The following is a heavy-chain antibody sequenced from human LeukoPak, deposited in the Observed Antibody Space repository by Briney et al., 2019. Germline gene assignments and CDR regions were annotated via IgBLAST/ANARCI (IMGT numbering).Heavy chain of an antibody. D-gene: IGHD6-19*01. V-gene: IGHV1-46*01. CDR3: ARGLAPWQWLPYYYYYYMDV. Sequence: ASVKVSCKASGYTFTSYYMHWVRQAPGQGLEWMGIINPSGGSTSYAQKFQGRVTMTRNTSISTAYMELSSLRSEDTAVYYCARGLAPWQWLPYYYYYYMDVWGKGTTVTISS. CDR2: INPSGGST. J-gene: IGHJ6*03. CDR1: GYTFTSYY.